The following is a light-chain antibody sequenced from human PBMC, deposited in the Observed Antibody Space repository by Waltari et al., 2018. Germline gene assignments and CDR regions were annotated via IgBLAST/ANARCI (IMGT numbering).Light chain of an antibody. CDR1: RSNIGTTD. J-gene: IGLJ3*02. V-gene: IGLV1-51*01. Sequence: QSVLTQPPSVSAAPGQRVTISCSGGRSNIGTTDVSWYQQFPGTAPKLLITDNNKRPFGIPDRFSGSKSGTSATLGITGLQTGDEADYYCATWDSRLSVVVFGGGTKVTVL. CDR2: DNN. CDR3: ATWDSRLSVVV.